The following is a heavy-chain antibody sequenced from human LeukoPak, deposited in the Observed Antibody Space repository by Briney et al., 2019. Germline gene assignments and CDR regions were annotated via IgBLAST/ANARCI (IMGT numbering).Heavy chain of an antibody. CDR2: IYTSGST. Sequence: SETLSLTCTVSGGSISSDYWSWIRQPAGKGLEWIGRIYTSGSTNYNPSLKSRVTISVNKSKNQFSLKLSSVTAADTAVYYCARDQVGSYGVAFDIWAKGQWSPSLQ. J-gene: IGHJ3*02. CDR3: ARDQVGSYGVAFDI. D-gene: IGHD1-26*01. CDR1: GGSISSDY. V-gene: IGHV4-4*07.